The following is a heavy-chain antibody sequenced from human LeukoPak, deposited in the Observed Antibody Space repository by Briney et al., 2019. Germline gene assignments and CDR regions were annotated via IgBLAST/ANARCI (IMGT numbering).Heavy chain of an antibody. J-gene: IGHJ4*02. CDR1: GGSISSSTYY. CDR3: ARGLRWLQAPFDY. V-gene: IGHV4-39*07. CDR2: INHSGST. D-gene: IGHD5-24*01. Sequence: SETLSLTCTVSGGSISSSTYYWGWLRQPPGKGLEWIGEINHSGSTNYNPSLKSRVTISVDTSKNQFSLKLSSVTAADTAVYYCARGLRWLQAPFDYWGQGTLVTVSS.